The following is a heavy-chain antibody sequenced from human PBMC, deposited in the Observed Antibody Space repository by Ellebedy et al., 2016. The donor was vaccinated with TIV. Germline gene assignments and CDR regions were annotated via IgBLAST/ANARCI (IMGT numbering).Heavy chain of an antibody. CDR1: GFTFSSYW. Sequence: GESLKISXAASGFTFSSYWMSWVRQAPGKGLEWVSAISGSGGSTYYADSVKGRFTISRDNSKNTLYLQMNSLRAEDTAVYYCAKGGYGGDFDYWGQGTLVTVSS. CDR3: AKGGYGGDFDY. D-gene: IGHD4-23*01. J-gene: IGHJ4*02. CDR2: ISGSGGST. V-gene: IGHV3-23*01.